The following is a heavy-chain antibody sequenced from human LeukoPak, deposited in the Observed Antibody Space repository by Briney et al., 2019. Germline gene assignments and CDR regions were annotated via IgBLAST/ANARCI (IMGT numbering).Heavy chain of an antibody. Sequence: PGRSRRLSCSASGFSFNSYGMHWVRQAPGKGLEWVAVIWHDGSHEYYADSEKGRFTISRDNSRNTVYLEMNSLRVEDTAVYYCAKDATEYGDSHFDWWGQGTLVTVSS. CDR3: AKDATEYGDSHFDW. D-gene: IGHD4-17*01. V-gene: IGHV3-33*06. CDR1: GFSFNSYG. J-gene: IGHJ4*02. CDR2: IWHDGSHE.